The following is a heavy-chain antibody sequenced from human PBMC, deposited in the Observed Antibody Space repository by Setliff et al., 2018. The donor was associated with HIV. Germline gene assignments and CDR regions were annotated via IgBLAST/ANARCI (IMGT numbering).Heavy chain of an antibody. CDR1: GYTFTSYD. CDR3: ARGGHYSGSYLPRDYYMDV. D-gene: IGHD1-26*01. J-gene: IGHJ6*03. CDR2: MNPNSGNT. V-gene: IGHV1-8*02. Sequence: ASVKVSCKASGYTFTSYDVYWVRQATGQGLEWMGWMNPNSGNTGYAQKFQGRVTMTRNTSKSTAYMELSSLRSGDTAVYYCARGGHYSGSYLPRDYYMDVWGKGTTVTVYS.